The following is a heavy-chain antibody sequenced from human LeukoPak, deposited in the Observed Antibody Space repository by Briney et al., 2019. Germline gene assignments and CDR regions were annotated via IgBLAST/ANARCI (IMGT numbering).Heavy chain of an antibody. J-gene: IGHJ6*02. CDR1: GGSISSSSYY. Sequence: SETLSLTCTVSGGSISSSSYYWGWIRQPPGKGLEWIGSIYYSGSTYYNPSLTSRVTISVDTSKNQFSLKLSSVTAADTAVYYCARILGYCSSTSCPQYYYYGMDVWGQGTTVTVSS. V-gene: IGHV4-39*07. CDR3: ARILGYCSSTSCPQYYYYGMDV. D-gene: IGHD2-2*03. CDR2: IYYSGST.